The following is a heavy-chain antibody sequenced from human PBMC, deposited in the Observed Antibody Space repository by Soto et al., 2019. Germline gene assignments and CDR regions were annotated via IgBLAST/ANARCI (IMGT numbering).Heavy chain of an antibody. CDR2: IYYSGST. J-gene: IGHJ4*02. Sequence: PSETLSLTCTVSGGSISSYYWSWIRQPPGKGLEWIGYIYYSGSTNYNPSLKSRVTISVDTSKNQFSLKLSSVTAADTALYYCARTYGRNFDYWGQGNLVTFSS. V-gene: IGHV4-59*01. CDR3: ARTYGRNFDY. D-gene: IGHD3-10*01. CDR1: GGSISSYY.